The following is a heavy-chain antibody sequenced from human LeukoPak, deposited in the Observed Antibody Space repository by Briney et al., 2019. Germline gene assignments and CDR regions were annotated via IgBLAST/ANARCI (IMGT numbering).Heavy chain of an antibody. Sequence: GGSLRLSCAASGFTFSSYWMHWVRQAPGKGLVWISRINSDGSGTSYADSVKGRFTIFRDNAKNTLYLQMNSLRAEDTAVYYCARADDGANSWVNYWGQGTLVTVSS. CDR2: INSDGSGT. CDR1: GFTFSSYW. CDR3: ARADDGANSWVNY. J-gene: IGHJ4*02. D-gene: IGHD4-23*01. V-gene: IGHV3-74*01.